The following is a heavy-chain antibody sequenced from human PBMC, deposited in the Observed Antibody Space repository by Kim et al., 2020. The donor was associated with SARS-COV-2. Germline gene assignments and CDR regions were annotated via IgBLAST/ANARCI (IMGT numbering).Heavy chain of an antibody. V-gene: IGHV3-53*04. CDR1: GFTVSSNY. CDR2: IYSGGST. CDR3: SSQSIVVVTAIHYYYYGMDG. Sequence: GGSLRLSCAASGFTVSSNYMSWVRQAPGKGLEWVSVIYSGGSTYYADSVKGRFTISSHNHKNTLYLQMNSLRAEDTAVYYCSSQSIVVVTAIHYYYYGMDGWGQGTTVTVSS. D-gene: IGHD2-21*02. J-gene: IGHJ6*02.